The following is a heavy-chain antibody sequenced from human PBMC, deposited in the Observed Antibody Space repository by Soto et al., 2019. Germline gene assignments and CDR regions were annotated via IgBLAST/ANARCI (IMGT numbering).Heavy chain of an antibody. CDR3: ARGGPTEATGIPFDP. J-gene: IGHJ5*02. Sequence: QVQLQQWGAGLLKPSETLSLTCAVYGGSFSGYYWSWIRQPPGKGLEWIGEINHSGSTNYNPSLKSRVTISVDTSKNQFSLKLSSVTAADTAVYYCARGGPTEATGIPFDPWGQGTLVTVSS. CDR2: INHSGST. V-gene: IGHV4-34*01. D-gene: IGHD4-4*01. CDR1: GGSFSGYY.